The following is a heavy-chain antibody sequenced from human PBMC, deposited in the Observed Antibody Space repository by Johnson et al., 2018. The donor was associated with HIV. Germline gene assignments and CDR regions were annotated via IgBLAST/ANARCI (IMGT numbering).Heavy chain of an antibody. CDR1: GFTVSSNY. J-gene: IGHJ3*02. CDR3: ARDLRYSGYEYAFDI. D-gene: IGHD5-12*01. V-gene: IGHV3-53*01. Sequence: VQLVESGGGLIQPGGSLRLSCAASGFTVSSNYMSWVRQAPGKGLEWVSVISNDGNTYYADSVKVRFTISRDNSKNTLYLQMNSLRAEDTAVYYCARDLRYSGYEYAFDIWGQGTMVTVSS. CDR2: ISNDGNT.